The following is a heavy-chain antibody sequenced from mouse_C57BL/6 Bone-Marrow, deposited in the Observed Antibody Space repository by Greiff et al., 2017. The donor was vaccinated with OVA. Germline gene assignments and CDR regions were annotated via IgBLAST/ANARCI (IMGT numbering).Heavy chain of an antibody. J-gene: IGHJ1*03. V-gene: IGHV10-1*01. Sequence: GGGLVQPKGSLKLSCAASGFSFNTYAMNWVRQAPGKGLEWVARIRSKSNNYATYYADSVKDRFTISRDDSESMLYLQMNNLKTEDTAMYYCVRQYYYGSRNWYFDVWGTGTTVTVSS. CDR3: VRQYYYGSRNWYFDV. D-gene: IGHD1-1*01. CDR1: GFSFNTYA. CDR2: IRSKSNNYAT.